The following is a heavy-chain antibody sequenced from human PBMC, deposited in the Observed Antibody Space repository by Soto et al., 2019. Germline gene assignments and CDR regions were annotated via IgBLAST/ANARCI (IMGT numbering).Heavy chain of an antibody. CDR1: GVPFSGVA. D-gene: IGHD2-21*01. J-gene: IGHJ4*02. V-gene: IGHV3-21*01. Sequence: AVCMRNTCADAGVPFSGVARTGERTAPGKGLEWVSSISAESTHIYYADSVKGRFTISRDNAENSLYLHMNTLRADDTAVYYCARVASVISVVGRGQGTLFT. CDR2: ISAESTHI. CDR3: ARVASVISVVG.